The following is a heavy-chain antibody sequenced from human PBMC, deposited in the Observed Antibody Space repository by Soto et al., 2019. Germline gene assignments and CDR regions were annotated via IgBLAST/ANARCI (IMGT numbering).Heavy chain of an antibody. V-gene: IGHV3-43*01. J-gene: IGHJ4*02. D-gene: IGHD3-3*01. CDR1: GFTFSMYW. CDR3: AKDPGENDFSRGFFDS. Sequence: GGSLRLSCTASGFTFSMYWMHWVRQAPGRGLEWVSLVSWEGITTYYADSVKGRFTISRDNSKNSLFLEMTSLRSDDTAFYYCAKDPGENDFSRGFFDSWGQGTLVTVSS. CDR2: VSWEGITT.